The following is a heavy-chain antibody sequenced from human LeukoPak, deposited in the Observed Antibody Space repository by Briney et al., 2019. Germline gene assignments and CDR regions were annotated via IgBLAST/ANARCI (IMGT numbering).Heavy chain of an antibody. D-gene: IGHD3-10*01. CDR3: ARSRNYFTSGTSRRDFDS. V-gene: IGHV3-23*01. CDR2: NSNAGDGP. CDR1: GFTFSDYA. J-gene: IGHJ4*02. Sequence: GGSLRLSCVASGFTFSDYAMIWVRQTPGKGLEWVSANSNAGDGPYYADSVKGRFTISRDNSKNTLFLQMNDLRAEDTALYYCARSRNYFTSGTSRRDFDSWGQGTLVTVSS.